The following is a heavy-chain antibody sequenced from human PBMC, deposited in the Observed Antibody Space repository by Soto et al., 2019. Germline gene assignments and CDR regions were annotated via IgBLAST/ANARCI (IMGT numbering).Heavy chain of an antibody. CDR3: ARDLDGSGSYYTDY. J-gene: IGHJ4*02. CDR1: GYTFTNYG. D-gene: IGHD3-10*01. V-gene: IGHV1-18*01. Sequence: QVQLVQSGAEVKKPGASVKVSCKASGYTFTNYGISWVRQAPGQGLEWMGWISHWGKTNYAQKLQGRVTMITDTSASTGFMELRSLGSDDTAMYFCARDLDGSGSYYTDYWGQGTLVTVSS. CDR2: ISHWGKT.